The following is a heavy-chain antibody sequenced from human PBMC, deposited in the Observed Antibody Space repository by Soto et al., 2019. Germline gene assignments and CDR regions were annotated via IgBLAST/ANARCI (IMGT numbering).Heavy chain of an antibody. D-gene: IGHD5-18*01. V-gene: IGHV3-30-3*01. J-gene: IGHJ2*01. CDR1: GFTFSSYA. CDR3: ARDPLWGTAMVLWYFDL. CDR2: ISYDGSNK. Sequence: HPVGSLRLSCAASGFTFSSYAMHWVRQAPGKGLEWVAVISYDGSNKYYADSVKGRFTISRDNSKNTLYLQMNSLRAEDTAVYYCARDPLWGTAMVLWYFDLWGRGTLVTVSS.